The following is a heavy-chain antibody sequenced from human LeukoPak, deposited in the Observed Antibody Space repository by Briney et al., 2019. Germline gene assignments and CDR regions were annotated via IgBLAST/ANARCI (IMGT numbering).Heavy chain of an antibody. Sequence: GASVKVSCKVSGYTLTELSMHWVRQAPGKGLEWMGGFDPEDGETIYAQKFQGRVTMTEDTSTDTAYMELSSLRSEDTAVYYCATDPPLSYSSSWYGMDVWGQGTTVTVSS. V-gene: IGHV1-24*01. CDR2: FDPEDGET. CDR1: GYTLTELS. D-gene: IGHD6-13*01. J-gene: IGHJ6*02. CDR3: ATDPPLSYSSSWYGMDV.